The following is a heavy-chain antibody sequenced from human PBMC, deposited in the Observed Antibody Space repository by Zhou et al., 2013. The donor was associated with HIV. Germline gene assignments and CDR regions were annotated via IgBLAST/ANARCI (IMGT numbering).Heavy chain of an antibody. D-gene: IGHD3-22*01. CDR2: IIPIFGTT. V-gene: IGHV1-69*05. Sequence: QVQLVQSGAEVKKPGSSVKVSCKASGGTFNNYAFSWVRHAPGQRLEWMGGIIPIFGTTNYAQNFQGRVTITTDEGTSTAYMELRSLRSEDTAVYYCATRGGNYYDSGGEDYFDYWGQGTLVTVSS. CDR1: GGTFNNYA. J-gene: IGHJ4*02. CDR3: ATRGGNYYDSGGEDYFDY.